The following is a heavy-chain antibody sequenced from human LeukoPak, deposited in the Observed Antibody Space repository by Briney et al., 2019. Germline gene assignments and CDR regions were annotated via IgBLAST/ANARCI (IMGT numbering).Heavy chain of an antibody. D-gene: IGHD5-18*01. CDR3: ARRGIQLWPHDDY. V-gene: IGHV3-48*03. Sequence: LSLTCTVSGFTFSGYEMNWVRQAPGKGLEWVSYISSSGSTIFYADSVKGRFTISRDNAKNSLYLQMNSLRAEDTAVYYCARRGIQLWPHDDYWGQGTLVTVSS. J-gene: IGHJ4*02. CDR1: GFTFSGYE. CDR2: ISSSGSTI.